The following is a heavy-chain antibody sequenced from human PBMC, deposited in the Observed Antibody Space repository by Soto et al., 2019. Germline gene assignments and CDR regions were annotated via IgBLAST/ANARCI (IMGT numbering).Heavy chain of an antibody. V-gene: IGHV3-23*01. J-gene: IGHJ4*02. CDR1: GFFFSSYT. CDR3: AKARDQQWVRLPFDY. Sequence: EVQLLESGGGLVQPGGSLRLSCVGSGFFFSSYTMTWVRQAPGKGLEWVSSFSATSENTYYADSVRARFTISRDNSKNTFFLQMNSLTAEDTAMYYCAKARDQQWVRLPFDYWGQGILVIVSS. D-gene: IGHD6-19*01. CDR2: FSATSENT.